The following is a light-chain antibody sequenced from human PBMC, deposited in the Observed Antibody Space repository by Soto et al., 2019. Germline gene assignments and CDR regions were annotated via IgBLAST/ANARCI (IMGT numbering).Light chain of an antibody. J-gene: IGKJ2*01. CDR2: DTS. CDR3: HQRSSWPRT. Sequence: EIVLTQSPATLSLSPGDRATLSCRASQSVSSTSFTWLQQKPGQAPRLLIYDTSTRATGIPARFSGSGSGTDFTLTISSLEPEDFVIYYCHQRSSWPRTFGQGTKLEMK. CDR1: QSVSSTS. V-gene: IGKV3-11*01.